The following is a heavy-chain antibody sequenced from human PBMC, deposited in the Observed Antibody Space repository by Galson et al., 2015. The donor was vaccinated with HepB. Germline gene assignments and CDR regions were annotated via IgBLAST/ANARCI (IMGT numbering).Heavy chain of an antibody. Sequence: SLRLSCAASGLTFNTYAMNWVRQAPGKGLEWVSSIGSSGTYIYYADSVRGRFTISRDDAKNSLYLQVSSLRVDDTAIYFCARTGYYDSLDVWGQGTTVTVSS. CDR2: IGSSGTYI. CDR3: ARTGYYDSLDV. J-gene: IGHJ6*02. CDR1: GLTFNTYA. D-gene: IGHD3-22*01. V-gene: IGHV3-21*01.